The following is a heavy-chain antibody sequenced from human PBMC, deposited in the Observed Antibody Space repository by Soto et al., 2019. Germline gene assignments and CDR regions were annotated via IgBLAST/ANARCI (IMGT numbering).Heavy chain of an antibody. J-gene: IGHJ4*02. Sequence: QVQLVESGGGVVQPGRSLRLSCAASGFTFSSYAMHWVRQAPGKGLEWVAVISYDGSNKYYADSVKGRFTISRDNXKNTLYLQMNSLRAEDTAVYYCARDSGQQLSSPDYWGQGTLVTVSS. D-gene: IGHD6-13*01. CDR2: ISYDGSNK. CDR3: ARDSGQQLSSPDY. V-gene: IGHV3-30-3*01. CDR1: GFTFSSYA.